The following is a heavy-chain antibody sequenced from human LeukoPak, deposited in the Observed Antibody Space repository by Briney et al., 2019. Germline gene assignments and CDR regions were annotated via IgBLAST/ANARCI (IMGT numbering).Heavy chain of an antibody. Sequence: SETLSLTCTVSGGSISSGGYYWSWLRQHPGKGLEWIGYIYYSGSTYYNPSLKSQVTISVDTSKNQFSLKLSSVTAADTAVYYCARDVVNGSGSYEWFDPWGQGTLVTVSS. J-gene: IGHJ5*02. V-gene: IGHV4-31*01. D-gene: IGHD3-10*01. CDR1: GGSISSGGYY. CDR3: ARDVVNGSGSYEWFDP. CDR2: IYYSGST.